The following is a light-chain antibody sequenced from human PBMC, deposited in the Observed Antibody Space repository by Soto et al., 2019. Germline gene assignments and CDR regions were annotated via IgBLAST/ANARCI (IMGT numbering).Light chain of an antibody. CDR1: ESVTSN. CDR3: QQYNSWPPTT. V-gene: IGKV3-15*01. CDR2: GAS. J-gene: IGKJ1*01. Sequence: EIVMTQSPVTLSVSPGEGATLSCRATESVTSNLAWYQQKPGQAPRLLIYGASTRATGIPARFSGSGSGTEFTLTISSLQSEDFAVYYCQQYNSWPPTTFGQGTKVDIK.